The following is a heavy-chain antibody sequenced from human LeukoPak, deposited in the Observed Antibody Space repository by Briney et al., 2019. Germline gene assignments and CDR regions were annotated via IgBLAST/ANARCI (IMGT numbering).Heavy chain of an antibody. CDR2: IKQDGSEK. CDR1: GFTFSNYW. V-gene: IGHV3-7*03. Sequence: PGGSLRLSCAASGFTFSNYWMSWVRQPPGKGLEWVANIKQDGSEKYYVDSVKGRFTISRDNAKNSLYLQMNSLRAEDTAVYYCAKDRDVWGSLLDYWGQGTLVTVSS. J-gene: IGHJ4*02. D-gene: IGHD3-16*01. CDR3: AKDRDVWGSLLDY.